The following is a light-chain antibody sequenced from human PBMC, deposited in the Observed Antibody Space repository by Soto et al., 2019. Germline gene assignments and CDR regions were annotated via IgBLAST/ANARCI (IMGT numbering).Light chain of an antibody. V-gene: IGKV3-15*01. Sequence: EIVMTQSPATLSVSPGERATLSCRASQSVSSNLAWYQQKPGQAPRLLIYGASTRATGIPARFSGSGSGTEFTLTISSPQSEDFAVYYCQQRNQWPPVTFGGGTRVEIK. CDR3: QQRNQWPPVT. CDR1: QSVSSN. CDR2: GAS. J-gene: IGKJ4*01.